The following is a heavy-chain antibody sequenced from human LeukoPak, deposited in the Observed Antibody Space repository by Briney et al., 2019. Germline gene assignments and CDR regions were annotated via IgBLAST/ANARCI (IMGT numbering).Heavy chain of an antibody. V-gene: IGHV1-8*03. CDR3: ANGPTSGGYFSYFDY. CDR2: MNPNSGNT. J-gene: IGHJ4*02. D-gene: IGHD5-12*01. CDR1: GYTFTSYD. Sequence: ASVKVSCKASGYTFTSYDINWVRQATGQGLEWMGWMNPNSGNTGYAQKFQGRVTITRNTSISTAYMELSSLRPEDTALYYCANGPTSGGYFSYFDYWGQGTLVTVSS.